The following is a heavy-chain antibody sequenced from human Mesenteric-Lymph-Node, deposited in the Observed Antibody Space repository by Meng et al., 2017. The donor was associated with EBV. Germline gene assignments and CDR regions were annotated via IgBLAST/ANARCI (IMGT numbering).Heavy chain of an antibody. V-gene: IGHV3-11*01. CDR3: ARDQGVITEGYKYEDY. D-gene: IGHD5-24*01. CDR2: TDSSGVVI. Sequence: QVQLVQSGGXXVKPGGSLXLSCAASGFTFTDYYMSWIRQAPGKGLEWVSYTDSSGVVIYYADSVKGRFTISRDNAKNSLHLQMNSLRVEDTAVYYCARDQGVITEGYKYEDYWGQGTLVTVSS. CDR1: GFTFTDYY. J-gene: IGHJ4*02.